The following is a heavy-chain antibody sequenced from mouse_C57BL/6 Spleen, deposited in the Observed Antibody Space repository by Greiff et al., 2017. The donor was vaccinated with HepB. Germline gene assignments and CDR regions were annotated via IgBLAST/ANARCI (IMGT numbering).Heavy chain of an antibody. CDR2: ISSGSSTI. D-gene: IGHD2-4*01. V-gene: IGHV5-17*01. CDR3: ARWDYDGGAY. CDR1: GFTFSDYG. Sequence: EVKLVESGGGLVKPGGSLKLSCAASGFTFSDYGMHWVRQAPEKGLEWVAYISSGSSTIYYADTVKGRFTISRDNAKNTLFLQMTSLRAEDTAMYYCARWDYDGGAYWGQGTLVTVSA. J-gene: IGHJ3*01.